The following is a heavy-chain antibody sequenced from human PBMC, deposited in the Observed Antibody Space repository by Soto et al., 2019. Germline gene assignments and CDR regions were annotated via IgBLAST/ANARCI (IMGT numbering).Heavy chain of an antibody. CDR3: APWFGAFDY. Sequence: GGSLRLSCGASGFTFNNYWMHWVRQAPGKGLVWVSRINSDGSTRSYADSVKGRFTISRDNSKNTLYLQMNSLRAEDTAVYYCAPWFGAFDYWGQGTLVTVSS. CDR1: GFTFNNYW. V-gene: IGHV3-74*01. J-gene: IGHJ4*02. D-gene: IGHD3-10*01. CDR2: INSDGSTR.